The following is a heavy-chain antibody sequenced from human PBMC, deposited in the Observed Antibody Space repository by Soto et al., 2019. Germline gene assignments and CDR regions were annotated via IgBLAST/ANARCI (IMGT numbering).Heavy chain of an antibody. V-gene: IGHV3-30*03. J-gene: IGHJ1*01. Sequence: PGGSLRLSCVVSGFTFSDYGMHWVRQAPGKGLDWVAVVSKDGSDSYYADSVKGRFTISRDNSKNTLYLEMNSLRPKDTAVYYCASRVPEGPYGAPYLQHWGQGTLVTVSS. CDR3: ASRVPEGPYGAPYLQH. D-gene: IGHD3-16*01. CDR2: VSKDGSDS. CDR1: GFTFSDYG.